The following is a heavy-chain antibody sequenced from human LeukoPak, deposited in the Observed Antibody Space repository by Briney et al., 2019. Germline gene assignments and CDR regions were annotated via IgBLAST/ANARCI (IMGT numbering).Heavy chain of an antibody. CDR2: IRYDESDK. D-gene: IGHD3-22*01. CDR3: ARERSYYDTSASYDAFDI. Sequence: GGSLRLSCATSGFTFSHYGMHWVRQAPGRGLDWVAHIRYDESDKYYADSVKGRFTISRDISKNTVYLQMNSLRVEDTAVYYCARERSYYDTSASYDAFDIWGQGTMVTVSS. CDR1: GFTFSHYG. J-gene: IGHJ3*02. V-gene: IGHV3-30*02.